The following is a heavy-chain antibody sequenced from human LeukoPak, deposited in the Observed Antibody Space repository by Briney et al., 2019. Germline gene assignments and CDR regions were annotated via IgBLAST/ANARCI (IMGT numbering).Heavy chain of an antibody. V-gene: IGHV4-34*01. J-gene: IGHJ4*02. CDR2: INHSGST. CDR3: ARAVGQWLKRYFDE. D-gene: IGHD6-19*01. CDR1: GGSFSGYY. Sequence: SETLSPTCAVYGGSFSGYYWSWIPQPPGKGLEWIGEINHSGSTNYNPSLKSRVTISVDKSKNQFSLKLSSVTAADTAVYYCARAVGQWLKRYFDEWRQGALVTVPA.